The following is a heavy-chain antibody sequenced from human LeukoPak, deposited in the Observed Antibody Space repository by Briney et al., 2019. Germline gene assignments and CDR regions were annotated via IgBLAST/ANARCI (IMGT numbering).Heavy chain of an antibody. CDR2: IYYTGST. CDR1: GGSINNGDLY. J-gene: IGHJ4*02. CDR3: VSAPNPFYFDF. V-gene: IGHV4-31*03. D-gene: IGHD2-15*01. Sequence: SETLSLTCIVSGGSINNGDLYWSWIRHHPGAGLEWIGNIYYTGSTYYNPSLESRVTISVDTSKNQFSLTLNSVTAADTAVYYCVSAPNPFYFDFWGQGTLVTVSA.